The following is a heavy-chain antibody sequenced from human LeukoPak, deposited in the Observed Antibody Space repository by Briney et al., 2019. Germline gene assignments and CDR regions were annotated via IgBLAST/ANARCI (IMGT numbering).Heavy chain of an antibody. V-gene: IGHV3-7*01. CDR3: AREERPYYYYYMDV. J-gene: IGHJ6*03. Sequence: GGSLRLSCAASGFTFSSYWMSWVRQAPGKGLEWVANIKQDGSEKYYVDSVKGRFTISRDNAKNSLYLQMNSLRAEDTAVYYCAREERPYYYYYMDVWGKGTTVTVSS. CDR1: GFTFSSYW. CDR2: IKQDGSEK.